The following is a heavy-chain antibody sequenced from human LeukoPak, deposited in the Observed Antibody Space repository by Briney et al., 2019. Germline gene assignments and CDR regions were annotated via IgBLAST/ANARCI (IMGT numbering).Heavy chain of an antibody. J-gene: IGHJ6*03. V-gene: IGHV4-59*01. CDR1: GGSIRSYY. D-gene: IGHD2-2*02. CDR2: IYYSGST. Sequence: SETPSLTCTVSGGSIRSYYWSWIRQPPGKGLEWIGYIYYSGSTNYNPSLKSRVTISVDTSKNQFSLKLSSLTAADTAVYYCARQRYCSSTSCYTGYYYYMDVWGKGTTVTVSS. CDR3: ARQRYCSSTSCYTGYYYYMDV.